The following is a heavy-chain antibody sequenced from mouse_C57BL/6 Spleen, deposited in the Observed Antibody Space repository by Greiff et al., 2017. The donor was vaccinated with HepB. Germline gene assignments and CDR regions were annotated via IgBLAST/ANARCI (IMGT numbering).Heavy chain of an antibody. CDR3: AREATVVADWYFDV. V-gene: IGHV2-3*01. CDR2: IWGDGST. Sequence: VQLVESGPGLVAPSQCLSITCTVSGFSFTTYGVSWVRQPPGKGLEWLGVIWGDGSTNYHSALISRLSISKDNSKSQVFLKLNSLQTDDTATYYCAREATVVADWYFDVWGKGTTVTVSS. CDR1: GFSFTTYG. J-gene: IGHJ1*03. D-gene: IGHD1-1*01.